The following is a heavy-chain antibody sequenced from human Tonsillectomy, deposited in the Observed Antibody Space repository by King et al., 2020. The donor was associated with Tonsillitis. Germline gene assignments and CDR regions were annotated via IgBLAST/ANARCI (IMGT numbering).Heavy chain of an antibody. Sequence: VQLVESGGGLVQPGGSLRLSCAASGFTFSSYDMHWVRQATGKGLEWVSAIGTTGDTYYPGPVKDRFTISSENAKNSLYLQMNSLRAGDTAVYYCARSDFWSGYYGRINWYFDLWGRGTLVTVSS. CDR3: ARSDFWSGYYGRINWYFDL. CDR2: IGTTGDT. V-gene: IGHV3-13*01. D-gene: IGHD3-3*01. CDR1: GFTFSSYD. J-gene: IGHJ2*01.